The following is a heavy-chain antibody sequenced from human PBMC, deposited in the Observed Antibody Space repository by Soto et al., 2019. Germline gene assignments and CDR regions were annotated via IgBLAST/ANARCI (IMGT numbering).Heavy chain of an antibody. D-gene: IGHD4-17*01. V-gene: IGHV3-23*01. Sequence: EEQLLESGGGLVQPGGSLSLPCAASGFSFSSYGMGWVRRAPGKGRGWVSGISGGGDSTYYADSVKGRFTISRDKSKNTLYLQMNSLRAEDTAVYYCARGQDDYGDSDVWFDPWGQGTLVSVSS. CDR2: ISGGGDST. CDR3: ARGQDDYGDSDVWFDP. J-gene: IGHJ5*02. CDR1: GFSFSSYG.